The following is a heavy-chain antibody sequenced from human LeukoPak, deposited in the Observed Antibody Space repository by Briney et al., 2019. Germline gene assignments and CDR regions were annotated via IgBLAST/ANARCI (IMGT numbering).Heavy chain of an antibody. V-gene: IGHV3-23*01. Sequence: GGSLRLSCAASGFTFSSYAMSWVRQAPGKGLEWVSAISGSGISTYYADSVKGRFTISRDNSKNTLYLQMNSLRAEDTAVYYCARTVGATWDYFDYWGQGTLVTVSS. D-gene: IGHD1-26*01. CDR3: ARTVGATWDYFDY. J-gene: IGHJ4*02. CDR2: ISGSGIST. CDR1: GFTFSSYA.